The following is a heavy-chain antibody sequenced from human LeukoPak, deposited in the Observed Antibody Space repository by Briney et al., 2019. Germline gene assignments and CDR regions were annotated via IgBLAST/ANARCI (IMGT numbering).Heavy chain of an antibody. Sequence: SVKVSCKASGFTFTTSAVQWVRQARGQRLEWIGRIVVGSGNTDHAQKFQGRLTITRDISTSTAYMELSSLRSEDTAVYYCARDPGYCSGGSCFLFDYWGQGTLVTVSS. CDR1: GFTFTTSA. CDR2: IVVGSGNT. D-gene: IGHD2-15*01. CDR3: ARDPGYCSGGSCFLFDY. V-gene: IGHV1-58*01. J-gene: IGHJ4*02.